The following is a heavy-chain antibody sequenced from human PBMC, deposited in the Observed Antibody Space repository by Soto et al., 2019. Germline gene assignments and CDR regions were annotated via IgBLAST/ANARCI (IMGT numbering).Heavy chain of an antibody. D-gene: IGHD1-1*01. CDR2: MSHSGGT. V-gene: IGHV4-34*01. J-gene: IGHJ3*02. CDR1: GGFVSSGNYY. Sequence: QVQLQQWGAGLLKPSETLSLTCAVYGGFVSSGNYYWSWIRQPPGKGLEWIGEMSHSGGTHFNPYLKSRVTISVDTSKNQFSLKMSSVTAADTALYYCARVERGTATTVVAAFDIWGPGTMVTVSS. CDR3: ARVERGTATTVVAAFDI.